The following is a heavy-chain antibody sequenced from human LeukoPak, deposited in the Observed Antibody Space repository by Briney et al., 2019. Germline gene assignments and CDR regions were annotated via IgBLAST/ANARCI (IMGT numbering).Heavy chain of an antibody. V-gene: IGHV3-9*01. D-gene: IGHD7-27*01. CDR3: AKDTTLLGIRGDFDY. J-gene: IGHJ4*02. Sequence: PGGSLRLSCAASGFTFDDYAVHWVRQAPGKGLEWVSGISWNSGSIGYADSVKGRFTISRDNAKNSLYLQMNSLRAEDTALYYCAKDTTLLGIRGDFDYWGQGTLVTVSS. CDR1: GFTFDDYA. CDR2: ISWNSGSI.